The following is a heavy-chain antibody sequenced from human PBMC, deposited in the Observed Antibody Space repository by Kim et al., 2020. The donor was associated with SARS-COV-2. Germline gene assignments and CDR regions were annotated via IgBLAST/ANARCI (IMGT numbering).Heavy chain of an antibody. J-gene: IGHJ4*02. D-gene: IGHD6-13*01. CDR1: GFTFSSYG. CDR3: ARDTQQLGSFDY. V-gene: IGHV3-33*01. Sequence: GGSLRLSCAASGFTFSSYGMHWVRQAPGKGLEWVAVIWYDGSNKYYADSVKGRFTISRDNSKNTLYLQMNSLRAEDTAVYYCARDTQQLGSFDYWGQGTLVTVSS. CDR2: IWYDGSNK.